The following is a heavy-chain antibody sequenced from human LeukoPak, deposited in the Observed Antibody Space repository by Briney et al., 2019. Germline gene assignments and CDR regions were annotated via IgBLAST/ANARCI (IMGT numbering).Heavy chain of an antibody. CDR2: IRSKADT. J-gene: IGHJ6*02. CDR3: ARLRAARTESYFYYGMDV. D-gene: IGHD6-6*01. CDR1: GFTFSGSA. V-gene: IGHV3-73*01. Sequence: PGGSLRLSCAASGFTFSGSAIHWVRQASGRGLEWVGRIRSKADTAYAASVKGRFTISRDDSRNTAYLQMNSLQTEGTAVYYCARLRAARTESYFYYGMDVWGQGTTVTVSS.